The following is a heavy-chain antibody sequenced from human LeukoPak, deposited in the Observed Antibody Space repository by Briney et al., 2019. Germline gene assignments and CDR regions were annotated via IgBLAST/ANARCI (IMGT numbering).Heavy chain of an antibody. V-gene: IGHV1-2*02. Sequence: ASVKVSCKASGYTFTGYYMHWVRQAPGQGLEWMGWINPNSGGTNYAQKFQGRVTMTRDTSISTAYMELSSLRSEDTAVYYCARDNSVGDTAWWFDPWGQGTLVTVSS. D-gene: IGHD1-26*01. CDR3: ARDNSVGDTAWWFDP. J-gene: IGHJ5*02. CDR2: INPNSGGT. CDR1: GYTFTGYY.